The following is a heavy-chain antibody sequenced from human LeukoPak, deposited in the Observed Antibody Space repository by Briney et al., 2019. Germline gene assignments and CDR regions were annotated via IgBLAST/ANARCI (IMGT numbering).Heavy chain of an antibody. CDR3: ATYDSSGYYYSPFDY. CDR1: GFTFSSYA. Sequence: PGGSLRLSCAASGFTFSSYAMSWVRQAPGKGLEGVSAISGGGASTYYADSVKGRFTISRDNSKSTLYLQMNSLRAEDTAIYYCATYDSSGYYYSPFDYWGQGTLVTVSS. D-gene: IGHD3-22*01. J-gene: IGHJ4*02. CDR2: ISGGGAST. V-gene: IGHV3-23*01.